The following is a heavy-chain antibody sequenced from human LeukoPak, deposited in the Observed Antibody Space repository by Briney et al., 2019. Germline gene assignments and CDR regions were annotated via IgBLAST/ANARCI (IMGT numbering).Heavy chain of an antibody. CDR2: ISWNSGSI. V-gene: IGHV3-9*01. Sequence: PGGSLRLSCAASGFTFDDYAMHWVRQAPGKGLEWVSGISWNSGSIGYADSVKGRFTISRDNAKNSLYLQMNGLRAEDTALYYCAKDRDYYDSSGYFDYWGQGTLVTVSS. D-gene: IGHD3-22*01. CDR3: AKDRDYYDSSGYFDY. CDR1: GFTFDDYA. J-gene: IGHJ4*02.